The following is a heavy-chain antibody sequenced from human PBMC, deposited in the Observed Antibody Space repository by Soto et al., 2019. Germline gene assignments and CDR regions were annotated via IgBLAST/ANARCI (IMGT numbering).Heavy chain of an antibody. D-gene: IGHD6-19*01. J-gene: IGHJ6*02. Sequence: EVQLVESGGGLVQPGGSLKLSCAASGFTFTGSAMHWVRQASGKGLEWVGRIRNKPNNYATAYAASVKGRFTISREDSKNTAYLQMNSLKTEDTAVYYCTRQIAPPSVAGNYYYYGLDVWGQGTTVTVSS. CDR1: GFTFTGSA. CDR2: IRNKPNNYAT. V-gene: IGHV3-73*02. CDR3: TRQIAPPSVAGNYYYYGLDV.